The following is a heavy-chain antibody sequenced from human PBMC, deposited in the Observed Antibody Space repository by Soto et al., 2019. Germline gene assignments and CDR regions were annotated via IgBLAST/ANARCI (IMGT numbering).Heavy chain of an antibody. D-gene: IGHD3-3*01. CDR3: ARAPVGLDTISYFDY. J-gene: IGHJ4*02. CDR2: IYNGGST. CDR1: GDSVSSVGFH. V-gene: IGHV4-30-4*01. Sequence: SETLSLTCTVSGDSVSSVGFHWAWLRRPPGKGLEWIGYIYNGGSTYYRPSLESRTHMSLDATRNHYSLRLTSVTAADTAVYFCARAPVGLDTISYFDYWGQGKLVTVSS.